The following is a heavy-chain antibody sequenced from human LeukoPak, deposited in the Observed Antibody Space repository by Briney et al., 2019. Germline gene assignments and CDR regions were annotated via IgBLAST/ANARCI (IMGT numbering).Heavy chain of an antibody. J-gene: IGHJ6*03. CDR1: GFTFSSYA. CDR3: AKAESITIFGVVSYYYYYYMDV. Sequence: PGGSLRLSCAASGFTFSSYAMSWVRQAPGKGLEWVSAISGSGGSTYYADSVKGRFTISRDNSKHTLYLQMNSLRAEDTAVYYCAKAESITIFGVVSYYYYYYMDVWGKGTTVTVSS. V-gene: IGHV3-23*01. CDR2: ISGSGGST. D-gene: IGHD3-3*01.